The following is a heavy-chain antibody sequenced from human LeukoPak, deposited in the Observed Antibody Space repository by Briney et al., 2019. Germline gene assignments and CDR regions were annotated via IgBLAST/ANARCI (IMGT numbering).Heavy chain of an antibody. J-gene: IGHJ4*02. CDR3: AKDRLGSHFDY. D-gene: IGHD3-16*01. Sequence: LSGGSLRLSCAASGFTFSSYGMPWVRQAPGKGLEWVAVISYDGSNKYYADSVKGRFTISRDNSKNTLYLQMNSLGAEDTAVYYCAKDRLGSHFDYWGQGTLVTVSS. CDR2: ISYDGSNK. CDR1: GFTFSSYG. V-gene: IGHV3-30*18.